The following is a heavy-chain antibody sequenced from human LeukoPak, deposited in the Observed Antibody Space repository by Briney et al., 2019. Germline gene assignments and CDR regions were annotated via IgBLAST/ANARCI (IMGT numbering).Heavy chain of an antibody. D-gene: IGHD6-19*01. V-gene: IGHV3-33*08. J-gene: IGHJ4*02. CDR2: IWHDGSKQ. CDR1: GFTFSSYW. CDR3: AREDSSGWFSAY. Sequence: GGSLRLSCAASGFTFSSYWMSWVRQAPGKGLEWVAVIWHDGSKQLYADSVKGRFSISRDDSTSTLYLQMNSLRAEDTAVYYCAREDSSGWFSAYWGQGTLVTVSS.